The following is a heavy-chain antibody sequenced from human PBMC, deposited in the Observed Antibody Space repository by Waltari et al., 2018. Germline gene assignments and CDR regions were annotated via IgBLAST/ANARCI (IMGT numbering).Heavy chain of an antibody. Sequence: QVQLVESGGGVVQPGRSRRLSCGASGFIFSSYAMLWVRQAPGKGLEWVAVISYDGGNKYYTDSVKGRFTISRDNSKNTVYLQMNSLRPEDTAVYYCARDSAAVTHIGSGFDHWGQGTLVTVSS. CDR3: ARDSAAVTHIGSGFDH. CDR2: ISYDGGNK. CDR1: GFIFSSYA. D-gene: IGHD4-17*01. V-gene: IGHV3-30-3*01. J-gene: IGHJ4*02.